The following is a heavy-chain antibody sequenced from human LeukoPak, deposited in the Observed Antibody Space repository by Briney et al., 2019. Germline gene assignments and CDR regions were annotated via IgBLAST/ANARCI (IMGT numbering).Heavy chain of an antibody. Sequence: PGRSLRLSCAASGFTFSSYAMHWVRQAPGKGLEWVGFIRRRAYGGTTEYAASVKGRFTILRDDSRSIAYLQMNSLKTDDTAVYYCARGGVYNDYWGQGTLVTVSS. J-gene: IGHJ4*02. CDR3: ARGGVYNDY. D-gene: IGHD3-16*01. V-gene: IGHV3-49*04. CDR1: GFTFSSYA. CDR2: IRRRAYGGTT.